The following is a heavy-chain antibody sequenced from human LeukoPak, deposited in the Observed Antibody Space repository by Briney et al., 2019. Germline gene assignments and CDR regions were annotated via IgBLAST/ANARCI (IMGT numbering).Heavy chain of an antibody. CDR1: GFTFSNYV. V-gene: IGHV3-30*14. CDR2: MSQDGSNI. J-gene: IGHJ4*02. Sequence: GGSLRLSCVSSGFTFSNYVLYWVRQSPGKGLEWVAGMSQDGSNIYYADPVKGRFTVSRDNSKNTLYLQMNGLRVGDTAVYSCARESFGDYYFDYWGQGTLVTVSS. CDR3: ARESFGDYYFDY. D-gene: IGHD4-17*01.